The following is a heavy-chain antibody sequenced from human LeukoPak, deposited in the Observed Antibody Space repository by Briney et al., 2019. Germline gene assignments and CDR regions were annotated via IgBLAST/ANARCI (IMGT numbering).Heavy chain of an antibody. CDR2: INPSGGST. V-gene: IGHV1-46*01. CDR1: GYTFTSYY. Sequence: ASVNVSCKASGYTFTSYYMQWVRQAPGQGLEWMGIINPSGGSTSYAQKFQGRVTMTRDTSTSTVYMELSSLRSEDTAVYYCARSRGFGGYYSVFDYWGQGTLVTVSS. J-gene: IGHJ4*02. CDR3: ARSRGFGGYYSVFDY. D-gene: IGHD3-22*01.